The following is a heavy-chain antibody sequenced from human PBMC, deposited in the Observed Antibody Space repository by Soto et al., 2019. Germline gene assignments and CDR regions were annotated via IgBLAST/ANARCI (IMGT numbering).Heavy chain of an antibody. V-gene: IGHV1-2*02. CDR3: ARDKEDTAMVTAYYYYGMDV. D-gene: IGHD5-18*01. CDR1: GYTLTGYY. J-gene: IGHJ6*02. Sequence: ASVKVSCKASGYTLTGYYMHWARQAPGQGLEWMGWINPNSGGTNYAQKFQGRVTMTRDTSISTAYMELSRLRSDDTAVYYCARDKEDTAMVTAYYYYGMDVWGQGTTVTVSS. CDR2: INPNSGGT.